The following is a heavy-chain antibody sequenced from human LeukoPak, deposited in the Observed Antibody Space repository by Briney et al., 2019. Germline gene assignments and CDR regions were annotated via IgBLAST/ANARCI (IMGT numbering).Heavy chain of an antibody. V-gene: IGHV3-21*01. D-gene: IGHD2-15*01. CDR3: ARDCSGYSCYSYAFDY. Sequence: PGGSLRLSCAASGFTFSSYSMNWVRQAPGKGLEWVSSISSSSSYIYYADSVKGRFTISRDNAKNSLYLQMSSLRDEDTAVYYCARDCSGYSCYSYAFDYWGQGSLVTVSS. CDR1: GFTFSSYS. J-gene: IGHJ4*02. CDR2: ISSSSSYI.